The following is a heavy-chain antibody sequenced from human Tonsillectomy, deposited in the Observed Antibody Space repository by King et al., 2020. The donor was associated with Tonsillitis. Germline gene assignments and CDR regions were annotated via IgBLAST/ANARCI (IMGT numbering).Heavy chain of an antibody. CDR3: ASSGSYSPAFDI. D-gene: IGHD3-10*01. CDR2: IYHSGST. V-gene: IGHV4-38-2*02. Sequence: VQLQESGPGLVKPSETLSLTCTVSGYSISSGYYWDWIRQPPGKGLEWIGSIYHSGSTYYNPSLKSRVTISVDTSKNQFSLKLSSVTAADTAVYYCASSGSYSPAFDIWGQGTMVTVSS. J-gene: IGHJ3*02. CDR1: GYSISSGYY.